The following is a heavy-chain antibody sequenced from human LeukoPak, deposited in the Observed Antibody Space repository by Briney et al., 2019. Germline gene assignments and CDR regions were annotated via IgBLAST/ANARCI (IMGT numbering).Heavy chain of an antibody. V-gene: IGHV3-30*18. CDR1: GFTFSSYG. CDR3: AKDARVVTAYYLDY. CDR2: ISYDGSNK. Sequence: GGSLRLSCAASGFTFSSYGMHWVRQAPGKGLEWVAVISYDGSNKYYADSVKGRFTISRDNSKNTLYLQMNSLRAEDTAVYYCAKDARVVTAYYLDYWGQGTLVTVSS. D-gene: IGHD3-3*01. J-gene: IGHJ4*02.